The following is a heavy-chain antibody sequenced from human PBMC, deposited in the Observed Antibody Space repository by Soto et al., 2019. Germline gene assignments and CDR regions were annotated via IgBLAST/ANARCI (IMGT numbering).Heavy chain of an antibody. CDR2: IIPILGIA. V-gene: IGHV1-69*02. CDR3: ARGDPSAAAGKPH. CDR1: GCTFSSYT. Sequence: SVKVSCKASGCTFSSYTISWVRQAPGQGLEWMGRIIPILGIANYAQKFQGRVTITADKSTSTAYMELSSLRSEDTAVYYCARGDPSAAAGKPHWGQGTLVTVSS. J-gene: IGHJ1*01. D-gene: IGHD6-13*01.